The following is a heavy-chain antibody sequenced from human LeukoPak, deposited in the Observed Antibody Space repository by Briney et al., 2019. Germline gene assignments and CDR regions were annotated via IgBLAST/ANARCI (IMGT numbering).Heavy chain of an antibody. CDR1: GYTFTSYG. CDR2: ISAYNGNT. Sequence: ASVKVSCKASGYTFTSYGISWVRQAPGQGLKWMGWISAYNGNTNYAQKLQGRVTMTTDTSTSTAYMELRSLRSDDTAVYYCARGLAAASTNWFDPWGQGTLVTVSS. CDR3: ARGLAAASTNWFDP. J-gene: IGHJ5*02. D-gene: IGHD6-13*01. V-gene: IGHV1-18*01.